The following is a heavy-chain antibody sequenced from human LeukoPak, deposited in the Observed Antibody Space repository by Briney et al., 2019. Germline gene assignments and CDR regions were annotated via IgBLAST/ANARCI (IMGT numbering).Heavy chain of an antibody. CDR3: ARTSFGWGAFDI. D-gene: IGHD3-16*01. CDR2: IRSKANTYAT. Sequence: GGSLRLSCAASGFTFSGSAMHWVRQASGKGLEWVGRIRSKANTYATAYVASVKGRFAISRDDSKNTAYLQMNSLKTEDTAVYYCARTSFGWGAFDIWGQGTVVTVSS. CDR1: GFTFSGSA. J-gene: IGHJ3*02. V-gene: IGHV3-73*01.